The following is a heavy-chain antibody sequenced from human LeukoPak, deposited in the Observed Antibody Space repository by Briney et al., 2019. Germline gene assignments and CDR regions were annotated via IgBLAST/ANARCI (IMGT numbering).Heavy chain of an antibody. V-gene: IGHV3-53*01. CDR1: GFIVSSNY. D-gene: IGHD3-22*01. CDR2: ISSGGNT. Sequence: GGSLRLSCAASGFIVSSNYMSWVRQAPGKGLEWVSVISSGGNTYYADSVKGRFTISKDISKNTLYLQMNGLRAEDTAVYYCAREVRGYYFDYWGQGTLVTVSS. CDR3: AREVRGYYFDY. J-gene: IGHJ4*02.